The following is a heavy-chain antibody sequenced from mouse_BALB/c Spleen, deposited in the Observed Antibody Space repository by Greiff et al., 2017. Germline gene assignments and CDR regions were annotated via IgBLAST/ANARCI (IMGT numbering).Heavy chain of an antibody. J-gene: IGHJ2*01. CDR3: ARHLGDYDEDYFDY. D-gene: IGHD2-4*01. V-gene: IGHV5-6-3*01. Sequence: EVMLVESGGGLVQPGGSLKLSCAASGFTFSSYGMSWVRQTPDKRLELVATINSNGGSTYYPDSVKGRFTISRDNAKNTLYLQMSSLKSEDTAMYYCARHLGDYDEDYFDYWGQGTTLTVSS. CDR2: INSNGGST. CDR1: GFTFSSYG.